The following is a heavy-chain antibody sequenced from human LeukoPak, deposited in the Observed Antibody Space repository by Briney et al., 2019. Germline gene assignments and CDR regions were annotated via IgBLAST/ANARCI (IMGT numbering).Heavy chain of an antibody. Sequence: PSQTLSLTCTVSGGSISSGDYYCSWIRQPPGKGLEWIGYIYYSGSTYYNPSLKSRVTISVDTSKNQFSLKLSSVTAADTAVYYCARVGDGYTIVFDYWGQGTLVTVSS. CDR1: GGSISSGDYY. CDR2: IYYSGST. V-gene: IGHV4-30-4*08. J-gene: IGHJ4*02. D-gene: IGHD5-24*01. CDR3: ARVGDGYTIVFDY.